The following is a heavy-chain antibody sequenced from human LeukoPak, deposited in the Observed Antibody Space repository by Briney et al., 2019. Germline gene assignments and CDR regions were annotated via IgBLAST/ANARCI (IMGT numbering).Heavy chain of an antibody. CDR2: IYYSGST. CDR3: ARRSGHLPHGAFDI. J-gene: IGHJ3*02. V-gene: IGHV4-39*01. CDR1: GGSISSSSYY. Sequence: SETLSLTCTVSGGSISSSSYYWGWIRQPPGKGLEWIGSIYYSGSTYYNPSLKSRVTISVDTSKNQFSLKLSSVTAADTAVYYCARRSGHLPHGAFDIWGQGTMVTVSS.